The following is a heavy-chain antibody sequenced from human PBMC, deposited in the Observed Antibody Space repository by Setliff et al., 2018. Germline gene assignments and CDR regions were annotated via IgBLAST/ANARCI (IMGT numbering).Heavy chain of an antibody. CDR1: GGSVNSGYDN. V-gene: IGHV4-61*09. J-gene: IGHJ6*03. Sequence: TLSLTCTVSGGSVNSGYDNWNWLRQPAGKGLEWIGHINRRGSTNFSPSLKSRVTISLDTSRSQFFLKLNSVTAADTGVYYCARMTGFAYMDVWGKGTPVTVSS. CDR2: INRRGST. CDR3: ARMTGFAYMDV.